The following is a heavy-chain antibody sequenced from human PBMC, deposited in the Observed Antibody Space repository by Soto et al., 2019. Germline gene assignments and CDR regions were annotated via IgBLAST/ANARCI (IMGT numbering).Heavy chain of an antibody. J-gene: IGHJ3*01. CDR1: GFTFSSSG. CDR3: ASEPLIVVEPAIHYAFDV. V-gene: IGHV3-33*03. CDR2: IWYDGTIQ. Sequence: LRLSFEASGFTFSSSGIHWVRQAPCKVLEWVAGIWYDGTIQKYADSVRGRFTISRDNSKNTAFLQMSSLRAEDTALYYCASEPLIVVEPAIHYAFDVWGQGTLVAVSS. D-gene: IGHD2-15*01.